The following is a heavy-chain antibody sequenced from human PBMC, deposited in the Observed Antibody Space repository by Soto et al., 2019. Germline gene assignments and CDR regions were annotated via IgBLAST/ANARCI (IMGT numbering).Heavy chain of an antibody. Sequence: QVQLVQSGPELKKPGSSVKVSCKAPGDTFNSYGISWVRQAPGQGLEWMGGIVPMFGTTNLALKFENRVTITADELTTTVYMEIRGLTSEDTAVYYCARDLADVHLWDAFDVWGHGTRVTVSS. CDR1: GDTFNSYG. D-gene: IGHD6-13*01. V-gene: IGHV1-69*01. CDR3: ARDLADVHLWDAFDV. CDR2: IVPMFGTT. J-gene: IGHJ3*01.